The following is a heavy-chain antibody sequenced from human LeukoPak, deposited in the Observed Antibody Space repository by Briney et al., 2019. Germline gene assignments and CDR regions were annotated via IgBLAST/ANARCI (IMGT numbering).Heavy chain of an antibody. V-gene: IGHV4-30-4*01. J-gene: IGHJ3*02. CDR1: GGSISSGDYY. CDR3: ARITGPYDAFDI. D-gene: IGHD1-20*01. CDR2: IYYSGST. Sequence: TLSLTCTVSGGSISSGDYYWSWIRQPPGKGLEWIGYIYYSGSTYYKSSLKSRVTISVDTSKNQFSLKLSSVTAADTAMYYCARITGPYDAFDIWGQGTMVTVSS.